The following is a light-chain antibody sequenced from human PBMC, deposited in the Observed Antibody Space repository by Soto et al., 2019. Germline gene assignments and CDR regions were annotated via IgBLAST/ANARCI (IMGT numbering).Light chain of an antibody. J-gene: IGKJ1*01. CDR3: MQALQTPT. Sequence: DIVMTQSPLSLPVTPGEPASISCRSSQSLLHSNGYNYLDWYLQKPGQSPQLLIYLGSNRASGVPDRFSGSGSGTDFTLKISRVEAVDVGVYYCMQALQTPTFGQGTKVDIK. CDR1: QSLLHSNGYNY. CDR2: LGS. V-gene: IGKV2-28*01.